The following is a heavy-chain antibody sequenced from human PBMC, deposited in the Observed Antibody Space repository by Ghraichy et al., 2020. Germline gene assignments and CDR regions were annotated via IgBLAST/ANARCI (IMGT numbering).Heavy chain of an antibody. V-gene: IGHV3-11*06. CDR3: ARVTASGRYQFDY. D-gene: IGHD1-26*01. CDR2: ISTSSLYT. J-gene: IGHJ4*02. Sequence: GESLRLSCAASGFTFSDYYMAWIRQAPGRELEWFAYISTSSLYTNYAVSVKGRFTVSRDNAQSSLYLQMHGLRVDDTAVYYCARVTASGRYQFDYWGQGTLVTVSS. CDR1: GFTFSDYY.